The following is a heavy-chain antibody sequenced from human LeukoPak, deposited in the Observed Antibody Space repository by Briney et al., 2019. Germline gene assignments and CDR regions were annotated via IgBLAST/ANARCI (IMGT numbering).Heavy chain of an antibody. CDR1: GFTFSSYG. D-gene: IGHD5-24*01. CDR2: ISHDGSNK. CDR3: AKVLVSGYKGGFDY. Sequence: GRSLRLSCAASGFTFSSYGMHWVRQAPGKGLEWVAVISHDGSNKYVADSVKGRFAISRDNSKNTLYLQMNNLRAEDTAVYYCAKVLVSGYKGGFDYWGQGTLVTVSS. V-gene: IGHV3-30*18. J-gene: IGHJ4*02.